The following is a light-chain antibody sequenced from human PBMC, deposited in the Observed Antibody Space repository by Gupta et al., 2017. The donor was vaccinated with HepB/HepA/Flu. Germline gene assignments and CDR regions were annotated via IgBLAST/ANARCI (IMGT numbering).Light chain of an antibody. Sequence: QPAWIKLAPVSGSPGRPTTIPCIGTNIDVGSNNVVSWYQQHPGKVPKLMIYEVTKRPSGVSNRFSGSKSGNTASLTISGLQAEDEADYYCCSYAGSSSLVFGGGTKLTVL. CDR3: CSYAGSSSLV. J-gene: IGLJ3*02. CDR2: EVT. CDR1: NIDVGSNNV. V-gene: IGLV2-23*02.